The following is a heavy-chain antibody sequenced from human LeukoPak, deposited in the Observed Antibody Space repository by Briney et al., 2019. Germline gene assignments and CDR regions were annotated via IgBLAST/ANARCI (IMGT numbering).Heavy chain of an antibody. V-gene: IGHV3-43*01. CDR2: ISWDGGST. Sequence: HPGGSLRLSCAASGFTFDDYTMHWVRQAPGKGLEWVSLISWDGGSTYYADSVKGRFAISRDNSKNSLYLQMNSLRTEDTALYYCAKDRFPESYYYYYGVDVWGQGTTVTVSS. CDR1: GFTFDDYT. CDR3: AKDRFPESYYYYYGVDV. J-gene: IGHJ6*02.